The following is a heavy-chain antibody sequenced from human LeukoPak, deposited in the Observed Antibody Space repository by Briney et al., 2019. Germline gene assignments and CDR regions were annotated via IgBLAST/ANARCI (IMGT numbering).Heavy chain of an antibody. CDR3: AREGGSYYHWFDP. Sequence: SETLSLTCTLSGGSISNYYWSWVRQPPGKGLEWIGNIFYSGSTNYNPSLKSRVTISLDTSKNQFSLKLTSVSAADTAVYYCAREGGSYYHWFDPWGQGTLVTVSS. J-gene: IGHJ5*02. CDR1: GGSISNYY. CDR2: IFYSGST. V-gene: IGHV4-59*01. D-gene: IGHD1-26*01.